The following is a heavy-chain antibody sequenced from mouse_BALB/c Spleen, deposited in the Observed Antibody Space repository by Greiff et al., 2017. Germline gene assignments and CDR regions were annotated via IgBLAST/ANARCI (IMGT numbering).Heavy chain of an antibody. CDR2: IWAGGST. V-gene: IGHV2-9*02. CDR1: GFSLTSYG. J-gene: IGHJ3*01. Sequence: QVHVKQSGPGLVAPSQSLSITCTVSGFSLTSYGVHWVRQPPGKGLEWLGVIWAGGSTNYNSALMSRLSISKDNSKSQVFLKMNSLQTDDTAMYYCARGYYGNYYTFAYWGQGTLVTVSA. CDR3: ARGYYGNYYTFAY. D-gene: IGHD2-1*01.